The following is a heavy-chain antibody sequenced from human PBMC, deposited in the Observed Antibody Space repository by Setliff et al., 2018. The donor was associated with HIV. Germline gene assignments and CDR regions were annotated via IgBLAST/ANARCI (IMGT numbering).Heavy chain of an antibody. D-gene: IGHD1-26*01. CDR1: GYSFTAYG. CDR3: AREGYSGSYFNYYYYLDV. CDR2: INAYNGNT. V-gene: IGHV1-18*01. J-gene: IGHJ6*03. Sequence: ASVKVSCKASGYSFTAYGITWVRQAPGQGLEWMGWINAYNGNTNYAQELQGRVTMTTDTSTSTVYMELRSLRSDDTAVYYCAREGYSGSYFNYYYYLDVWGKGTTVTVSS.